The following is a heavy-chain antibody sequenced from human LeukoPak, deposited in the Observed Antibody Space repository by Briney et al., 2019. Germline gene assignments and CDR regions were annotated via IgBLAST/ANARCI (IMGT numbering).Heavy chain of an antibody. V-gene: IGHV1-2*02. Sequence: GASVKVSCKASGYTFTGYYMHWVRQAPGQGLEWMGWINPNSGGTNYAQKFQGRVTMTRDTSISTAYMELSRLRSDDTAVYYCARAMTTVVTTDWYFDLWGRGTLVTVSS. CDR3: ARAMTTVVTTDWYFDL. CDR2: INPNSGGT. D-gene: IGHD4-23*01. J-gene: IGHJ2*01. CDR1: GYTFTGYY.